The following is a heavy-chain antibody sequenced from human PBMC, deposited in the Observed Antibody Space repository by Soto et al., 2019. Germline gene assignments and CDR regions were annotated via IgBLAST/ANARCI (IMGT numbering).Heavy chain of an antibody. Sequence: SETLSLTCTVSGGSISSYYWSWIRQPPGKGLEWIGYIYYSGSTNYNPSLKSRVTISVDTSKNQFSLKLSSVTAADTAVYYCARHIPDYYGSGSYYNGFDYWGQGTLVTVSS. V-gene: IGHV4-59*08. CDR3: ARHIPDYYGSGSYYNGFDY. CDR1: GGSISSYY. J-gene: IGHJ4*02. D-gene: IGHD3-10*01. CDR2: IYYSGST.